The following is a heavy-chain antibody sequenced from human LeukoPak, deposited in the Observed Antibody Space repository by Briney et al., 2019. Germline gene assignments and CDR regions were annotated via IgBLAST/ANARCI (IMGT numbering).Heavy chain of an antibody. D-gene: IGHD3-3*01. CDR3: ATTKGLRFPFLFGY. V-gene: IGHV4-38-2*02. Sequence: SETLSLTCTVSGYSISSGYYWGWIRQPPGKGLEWIGSIYHSGSTYYNPSLKSRVTISVDTSKNQFSLKLCSVTAADTAVYYCATTKGLRFPFLFGYWGQGTLVTVSS. CDR1: GYSISSGYY. J-gene: IGHJ4*02. CDR2: IYHSGST.